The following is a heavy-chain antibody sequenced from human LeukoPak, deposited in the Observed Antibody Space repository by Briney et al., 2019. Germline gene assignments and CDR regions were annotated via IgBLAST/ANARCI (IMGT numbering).Heavy chain of an antibody. CDR2: INDDGSKT. CDR3: AAPGCSSARYYYMDV. D-gene: IGHD2-2*01. V-gene: IGHV3-74*03. J-gene: IGHJ6*03. CDR1: GFTFSSYW. Sequence: GGSLRLSCAASGFTFSSYWMHWVRQAPGKGLVWVSRINDDGSKTTYADSVKGRFTISRDNAKNTLYLQMNSLRAEDTAVYYCAAPGCSSARYYYMDVWGKGTTVTVS.